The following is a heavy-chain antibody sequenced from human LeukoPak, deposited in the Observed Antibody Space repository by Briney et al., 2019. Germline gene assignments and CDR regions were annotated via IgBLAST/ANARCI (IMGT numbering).Heavy chain of an antibody. CDR3: ANNYGDYRDVFDI. CDR1: GGSISSYY. V-gene: IGHV4-59*08. D-gene: IGHD4-17*01. Sequence: PSETLSLTCTVSGGSISSYYWSWIRQPPGKRLEWIGYIYYSGSTNYNPSLKSRVTISVDTSKNQFSLKLTSVTAADTAVYYCANNYGDYRDVFDIWGQGTMVTVSS. CDR2: IYYSGST. J-gene: IGHJ3*02.